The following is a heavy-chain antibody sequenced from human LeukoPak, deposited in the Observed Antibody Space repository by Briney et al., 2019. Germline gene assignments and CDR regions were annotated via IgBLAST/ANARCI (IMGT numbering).Heavy chain of an antibody. Sequence: SVKVSCKASGGTFSSYAISWVRQAPGQGLEWMGRIIPIFGTANYAQKFQGRVTITTDESTSTDYMELSSLRSEDTAVYYCARDPGIAVPNNWFDPWGQGTLVTVSS. CDR1: GGTFSSYA. D-gene: IGHD6-19*01. J-gene: IGHJ5*02. CDR3: ARDPGIAVPNNWFDP. V-gene: IGHV1-69*05. CDR2: IIPIFGTA.